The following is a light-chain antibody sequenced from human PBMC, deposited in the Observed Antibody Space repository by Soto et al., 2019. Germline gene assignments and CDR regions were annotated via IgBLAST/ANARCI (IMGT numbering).Light chain of an antibody. V-gene: IGKV3-11*01. CDR1: QSVTSY. Sequence: EIVLTQYPATLSLSPGERATLSCRASQSVTSYLAWYQQRPGQAPRLLIYDASRRATGIPARFSGSGSGADFTLTISSLEPEDFAVYYCQQRSNWLITFCQGTRVEI. CDR3: QQRSNWLIT. CDR2: DAS. J-gene: IGKJ5*01.